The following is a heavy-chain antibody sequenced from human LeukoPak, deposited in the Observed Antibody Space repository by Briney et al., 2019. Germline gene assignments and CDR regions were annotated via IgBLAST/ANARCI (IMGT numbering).Heavy chain of an antibody. CDR3: AGHQYDSSRGFDL. D-gene: IGHD3-22*01. CDR1: GFKFDDYG. Sequence: GGSLRLSCAASGFKFDDYGMSWVRQAPGKGLEWVCDINWNGAWTGYADSVKGRFTISRDNAKNSLYLQMNSLRAEDTALYYCAGHQYDSSRGFDLWGQGTLVTVSA. J-gene: IGHJ5*02. V-gene: IGHV3-20*04. CDR2: INWNGAWT.